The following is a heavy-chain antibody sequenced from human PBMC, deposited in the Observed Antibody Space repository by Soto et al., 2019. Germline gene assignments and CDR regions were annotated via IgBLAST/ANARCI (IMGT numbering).Heavy chain of an antibody. D-gene: IGHD3-9*01. V-gene: IGHV2-70*01. CDR3: ARSPCNYDILTGFLDY. CDR1: GFSLSTSGMC. Sequence: SGPTLVNPTQTLTLTCTFSGFSLSTSGMCVSWIRQPPGKALEWLALIDWDDDKYYSTSLKTRLTISKDTSKNQVVLTMTNMDPVDTATYYCARSPCNYDILTGFLDYWGQGTLVTVSS. J-gene: IGHJ4*02. CDR2: IDWDDDK.